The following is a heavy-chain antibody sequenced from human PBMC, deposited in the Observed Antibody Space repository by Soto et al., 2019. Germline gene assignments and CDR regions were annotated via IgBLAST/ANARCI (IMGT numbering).Heavy chain of an antibody. J-gene: IGHJ3*01. CDR3: ARRSVSHPKAFDF. V-gene: IGHV1-69*01. Sequence: QVQLVQSGAEVKKPGSSVKVSCKASGGTFRNLAINWVRQAPGQGLEWMGGFIPIIGGGINAQKFQGRVTITSDESTSTAYMELSSLKSEDTAMYFCARRSVSHPKAFDFWGQGTMVTVSS. CDR2: FIPIIGGG. CDR1: GGTFRNLA.